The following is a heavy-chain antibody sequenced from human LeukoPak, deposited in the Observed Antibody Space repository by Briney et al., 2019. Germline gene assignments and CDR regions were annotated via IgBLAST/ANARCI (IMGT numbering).Heavy chain of an antibody. Sequence: PGGSLRLSCAASGFTFSSYWMSWVRQAPGKRLEWVANIKQDGSEKYYVDSVKGRFTISRDNAKNSLYLQMNSLRAEDTAVYYCARTSSYYDILTGYFNYFDYWGQGTLVTVSS. D-gene: IGHD3-9*01. J-gene: IGHJ4*02. V-gene: IGHV3-7*01. CDR3: ARTSSYYDILTGYFNYFDY. CDR1: GFTFSSYW. CDR2: IKQDGSEK.